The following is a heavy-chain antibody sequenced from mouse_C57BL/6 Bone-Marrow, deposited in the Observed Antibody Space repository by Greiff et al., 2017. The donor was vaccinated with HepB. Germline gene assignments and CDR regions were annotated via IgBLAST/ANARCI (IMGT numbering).Heavy chain of an antibody. D-gene: IGHD2-3*01. CDR1: GYTFTSYW. Sequence: VQLQQPGAELVRPGSSVKLSCKASGYTFTSYWMHWVKQRPIQGLEWIGNIDPSDSETHYNQKFKDKATLTVDKSSSTAYMQLSSLTSEDSAVYYCARIHDGYYAMDYWGQGTPVTVSS. CDR2: IDPSDSET. CDR3: ARIHDGYYAMDY. J-gene: IGHJ4*01. V-gene: IGHV1-52*01.